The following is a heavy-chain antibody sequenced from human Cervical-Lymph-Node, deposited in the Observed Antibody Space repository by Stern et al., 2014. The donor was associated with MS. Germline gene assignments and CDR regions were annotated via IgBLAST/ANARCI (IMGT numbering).Heavy chain of an antibody. D-gene: IGHD2-8*02. CDR3: ARGGRCIAWSPPDAFDI. CDR1: GYTFTDYY. Sequence: VQLVESGAEVKKPGASVKVSCKASGYTFTDYYMPWVRQAPGQGLEWMGWINPNSGGTNYPQKFQGWVTMTRDTSTSTAYMELSSLRSDDTAVYYCARGGRCIAWSPPDAFDIWGQGTMVTVSS. V-gene: IGHV1-2*04. J-gene: IGHJ3*02. CDR2: INPNSGGT.